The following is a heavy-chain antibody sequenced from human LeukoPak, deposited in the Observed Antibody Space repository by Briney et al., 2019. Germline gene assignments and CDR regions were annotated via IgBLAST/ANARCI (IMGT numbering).Heavy chain of an antibody. J-gene: IGHJ6*03. CDR2: IYSGGST. Sequence: PGGSLRLSCAASGFTVSSNYMSWVRQAPGKGLEWVSVIYSGGSTYYADSVKGRFTISRDNSKNTLYLQMNSLRAEDTAVYYCARETTGIAAVGSYYYYYMDVWGKGTTVTIS. CDR3: ARETTGIAAVGSYYYYYMDV. V-gene: IGHV3-53*01. D-gene: IGHD6-13*01. CDR1: GFTVSSNY.